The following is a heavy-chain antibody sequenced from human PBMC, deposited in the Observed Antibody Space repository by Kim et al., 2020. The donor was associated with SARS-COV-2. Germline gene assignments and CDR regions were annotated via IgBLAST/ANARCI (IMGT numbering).Heavy chain of an antibody. D-gene: IGHD3-10*01. Sequence: GGSLRLSCAASGFTFSSYSMNWVRQAPGKGPEWVSYISSSSSTIYYADSEKGRFTISRDNAKNSLYLQMNSLRDEDTAVYYCARDKLPGSGSYTDYFDYWGQGTLVTVSS. CDR1: GFTFSSYS. CDR3: ARDKLPGSGSYTDYFDY. J-gene: IGHJ4*02. CDR2: ISSSSSTI. V-gene: IGHV3-48*02.